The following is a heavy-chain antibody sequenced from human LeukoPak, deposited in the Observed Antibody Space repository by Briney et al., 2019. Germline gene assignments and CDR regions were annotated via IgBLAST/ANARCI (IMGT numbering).Heavy chain of an antibody. CDR2: IYHSGST. CDR1: GGSISSYY. D-gene: IGHD4-17*01. J-gene: IGHJ5*02. Sequence: SETPSLTCTVSGGSISSYYWSWIRQPPGKGLEWIGYIYHSGSTYYNPSLKSRVTISVDRSKNQFSLKLSSVTAADTAVYYCARSLYGDYDGIWFDPWGQGTLVTVSS. CDR3: ARSLYGDYDGIWFDP. V-gene: IGHV4-59*12.